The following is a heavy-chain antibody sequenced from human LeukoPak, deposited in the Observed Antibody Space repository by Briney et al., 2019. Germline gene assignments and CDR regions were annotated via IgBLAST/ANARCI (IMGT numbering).Heavy chain of an antibody. Sequence: GGSLRLSCAASGFTIRGIYMTWVRQAPGKGLEWVAVTFIDGNTHYADSVKGRFTVSRDNSQNTIYLQMNSLRVEDTAGYYCARDFVPGPPGDYWGQGTLVTVSS. CDR1: GFTIRGIY. J-gene: IGHJ4*02. D-gene: IGHD2-2*01. CDR3: ARDFVPGPPGDY. V-gene: IGHV3-66*01. CDR2: TFIDGNT.